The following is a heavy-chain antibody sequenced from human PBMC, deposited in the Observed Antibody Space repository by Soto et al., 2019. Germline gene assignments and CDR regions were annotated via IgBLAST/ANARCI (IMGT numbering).Heavy chain of an antibody. CDR1: GGSVSSGSYY. CDR3: ARDGGGYNFFDY. D-gene: IGHD5-12*01. J-gene: IGHJ4*02. V-gene: IGHV4-61*01. CDR2: IYYSGST. Sequence: PSETLFLTCTVSGGSVSSGSYYWSWIRQPPGKGLEWIGYIYYSGSTNYNPSLKGRVTISVDTSKNQFSLKLSSVTAADTAVYYCARDGGGYNFFDYWGQGTLVTVSS.